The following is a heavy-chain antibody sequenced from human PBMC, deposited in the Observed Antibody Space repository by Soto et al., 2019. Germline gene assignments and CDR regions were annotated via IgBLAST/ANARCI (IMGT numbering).Heavy chain of an antibody. CDR1: GGSISSGDYY. CDR3: ASGVTMVRGVIIPWFDP. V-gene: IGHV4-30-4*01. D-gene: IGHD3-10*01. J-gene: IGHJ5*02. CDR2: IYYSGST. Sequence: QVQLQESGPGLVEPSKTLSLTCTVSGGSISSGDYYWSWIRQPPGKGLEWIGCIYYSGSTYYNPSLKSRVTISVDTSKSHFSLKLSSVTAADTAVYYCASGVTMVRGVIIPWFDPWGQGTLVTVSS.